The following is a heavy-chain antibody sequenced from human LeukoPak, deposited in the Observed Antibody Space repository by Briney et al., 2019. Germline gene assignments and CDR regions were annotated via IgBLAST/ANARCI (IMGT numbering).Heavy chain of an antibody. V-gene: IGHV1-2*02. CDR2: ITPSGGT. D-gene: IGHD5-24*01. CDR1: GYTFTNYA. CDR3: ARDRYGDGFAHFDY. Sequence: GASVKDSFKASGYTFTNYAMHWVRQAPGQGLEWMGWITPSGGTNYPQKFQGRVAITRDTSITTAYMDLSRLTSDDTAVYYCARDRYGDGFAHFDYWGQGALVTVSS. J-gene: IGHJ4*02.